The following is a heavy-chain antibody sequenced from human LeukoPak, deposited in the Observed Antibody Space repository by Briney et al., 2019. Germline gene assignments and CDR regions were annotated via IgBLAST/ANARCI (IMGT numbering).Heavy chain of an antibody. CDR1: GGTLSSYA. J-gene: IGHJ4*02. CDR2: IIPIFGIV. V-gene: IGHV1-69*04. Sequence: ASVKVSCKPCGGTLSSYAINWVRPAPGQGLEWIGRIIPIFGIVNYAQNFQGRVTITADKSTNTAYMELSSLRSEDTAFYYCARADSSGYSLDENFDYWGQGTLVTVSS. D-gene: IGHD3-22*01. CDR3: ARADSSGYSLDENFDY.